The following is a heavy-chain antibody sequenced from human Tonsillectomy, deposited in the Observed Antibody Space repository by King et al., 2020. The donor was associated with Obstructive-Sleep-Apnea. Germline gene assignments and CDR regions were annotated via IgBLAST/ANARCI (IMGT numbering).Heavy chain of an antibody. Sequence: VQLVESGGGVVQPGRSLILSCAPSGFTFSSYGMHWVRQAPGKGLEWVALIRYDGSNKYYADSVKGRFTISRDNSKNTLYLQMNSLRAEDTAVYYCAKGRGSGRYLVPPYYFDYWGQGTLVTVSS. CDR3: AKGRGSGRYLVPPYYFDY. D-gene: IGHD1-26*01. CDR1: GFTFSSYG. J-gene: IGHJ4*02. V-gene: IGHV3-30*02. CDR2: IRYDGSNK.